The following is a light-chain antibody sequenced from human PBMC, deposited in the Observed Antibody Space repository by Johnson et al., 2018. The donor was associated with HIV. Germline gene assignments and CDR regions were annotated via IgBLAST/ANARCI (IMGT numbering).Light chain of an antibody. Sequence: SVLTQPPSVSAAPGQKVTISCSGNNSNIGNNYVSWYQHLPGTAPKLLIYDNNKRPSGIPDRFSASKSGTSATLGITGLQTEDEADYYCGTWDSSLSGGLYVFCTGTRVTVL. CDR3: GTWDSSLSGGLYV. CDR1: NSNIGNNY. V-gene: IGLV1-51*01. CDR2: DNN. J-gene: IGLJ1*01.